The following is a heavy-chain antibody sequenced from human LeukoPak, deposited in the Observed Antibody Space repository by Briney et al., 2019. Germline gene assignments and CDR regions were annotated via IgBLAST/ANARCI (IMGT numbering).Heavy chain of an antibody. D-gene: IGHD3-9*01. CDR1: GYSFTSYW. CDR3: ARPRPNYDILTEGFDY. Sequence: GEALKISCNGSGYSFTSYWIGWVRQMPGKGLEGVGIIYPGDSDTRYSPSFQGKVTISADKSISTAYLQWSSLKASDTAMYYCARPRPNYDILTEGFDYWGQGTLVTVSS. V-gene: IGHV5-51*01. J-gene: IGHJ4*02. CDR2: IYPGDSDT.